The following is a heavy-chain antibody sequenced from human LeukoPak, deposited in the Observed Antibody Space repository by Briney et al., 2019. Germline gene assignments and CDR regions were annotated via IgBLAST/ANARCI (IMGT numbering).Heavy chain of an antibody. D-gene: IGHD2-2*01. CDR1: VYIFTGCY. J-gene: IGHJ5*02. CDR3: ARNGQLLSGGNWFDP. CDR2: INPNNGDT. V-gene: IGHV1-2*02. Sequence: ASVNVSFKASVYIFTGCYMHWVRPPPGPGPEWMGWINPNNGDTKYAQKFHDRVTMTRDTSLTTAYMELTRLTSDDTALYFCARNGQLLSGGNWFDPWGQGALVTVSS.